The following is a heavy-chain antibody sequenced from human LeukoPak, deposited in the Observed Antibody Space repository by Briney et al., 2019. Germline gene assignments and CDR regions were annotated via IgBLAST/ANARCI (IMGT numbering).Heavy chain of an antibody. Sequence: GRSLRLSCAASGFSFSSFSMHWVRQAPGKGLECVAVISNDGSNKNYADSVKGRFTISRDNYKNTLYLQMNSLRPEDTGVYYCAREEWDYWGQGTLVTVSS. CDR1: GFSFSSFS. V-gene: IGHV3-30*04. J-gene: IGHJ4*02. CDR2: ISNDGSNK. CDR3: AREEWDY. D-gene: IGHD2-8*01.